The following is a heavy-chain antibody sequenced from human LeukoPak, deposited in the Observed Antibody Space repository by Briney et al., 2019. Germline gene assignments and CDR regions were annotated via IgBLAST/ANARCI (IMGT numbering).Heavy chain of an antibody. CDR1: GGSISRGGYY. CDR3: AREMDDYSSGWYRGYFDY. CDR2: VYYSGYT. Sequence: PSQTLSLTCTVSGGSISRGGYYWSWIRQPPGKGLEWIGYVYYSGYTKYNPSLKSRVTISVDTSQNQFSLKLTSVTAADTAVYYCAREMDDYSSGWYRGYFDYWGQGTLVTVSS. J-gene: IGHJ4*02. V-gene: IGHV4-61*08. D-gene: IGHD6-19*01.